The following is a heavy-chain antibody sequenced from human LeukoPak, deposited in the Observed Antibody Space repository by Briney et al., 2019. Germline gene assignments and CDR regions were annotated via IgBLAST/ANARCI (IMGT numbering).Heavy chain of an antibody. CDR3: ARVGGGTLGPAGIHDY. D-gene: IGHD2-15*01. CDR1: GGTVSSYA. Sequence: ASVKVSCKASGGTVSSYAISWVRQAPGQGLEWMGGIIPIFGTANYAQKFQGRVTITADKSTSTAYMELSSLRSEDTAVYYCARVGGGTLGPAGIHDYWGQGTLVTVSS. V-gene: IGHV1-69*06. J-gene: IGHJ4*02. CDR2: IIPIFGTA.